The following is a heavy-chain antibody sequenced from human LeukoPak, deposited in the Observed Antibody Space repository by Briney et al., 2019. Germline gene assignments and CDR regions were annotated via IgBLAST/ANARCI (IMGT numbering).Heavy chain of an antibody. Sequence: PGGSLRLSCAASGFTFTNHAMAWVRLAPGKGLEWVAGLSGSGGGTNYADSVQGRFTISRDNPKNTLYLQMNSLRAEDTAVYFCAKRGVVIRVFLVGFHKEAYYFDSWGQGALVTVSS. CDR2: LSGSGGGT. D-gene: IGHD3-10*01. CDR3: AKRGVVIRVFLVGFHKEAYYFDS. J-gene: IGHJ4*02. V-gene: IGHV3-23*01. CDR1: GFTFTNHA.